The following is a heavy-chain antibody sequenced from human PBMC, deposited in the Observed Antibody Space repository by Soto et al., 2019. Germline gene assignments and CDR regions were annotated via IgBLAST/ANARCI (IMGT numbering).Heavy chain of an antibody. CDR2: IIPIFGTA. Sequence: QVQLVQSGAEVKKPGSSVKVSCKASGGTFSSYAISWVRQAPGQGLEWMGGIIPIFGTANYAQKFQGRVTITADESTSTAYMERSSLRSEDTAVYYCAPALAYCGGDCPGAFDIWGQGTMVTVSS. V-gene: IGHV1-69*01. D-gene: IGHD2-21*02. CDR1: GGTFSSYA. CDR3: APALAYCGGDCPGAFDI. J-gene: IGHJ3*02.